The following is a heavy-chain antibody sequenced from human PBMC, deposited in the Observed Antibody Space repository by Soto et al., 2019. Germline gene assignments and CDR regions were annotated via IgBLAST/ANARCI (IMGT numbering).Heavy chain of an antibody. V-gene: IGHV5-51*01. D-gene: IGHD3-22*01. J-gene: IGHJ5*02. CDR3: ARKDKSGYFNWFDP. Sequence: GESLKISCRTSGYKFTSSWIAWVRQKPGKGLEWMGIIFPSDSDTRYSPSFQGLVTISADRSTSTVFLQWASLKASDTAVYFCARKDKSGYFNWFDPWGQGTLVTVSS. CDR1: GYKFTSSW. CDR2: IFPSDSDT.